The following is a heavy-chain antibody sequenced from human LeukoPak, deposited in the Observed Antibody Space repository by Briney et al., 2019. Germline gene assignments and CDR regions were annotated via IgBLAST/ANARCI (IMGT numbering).Heavy chain of an antibody. CDR1: GGSFSGYY. CDR3: ATYYDSSGYYFR. J-gene: IGHJ4*02. D-gene: IGHD3-22*01. V-gene: IGHV4-34*01. Sequence: SETLSLTCAVYGGSFSGYYWSWIRQPPGKGLEWIGEINHSGSTNYNPSLKSRVTISVDTSKNQFSLKLRSVTAADTAVYYCATYYDSSGYYFRWGQGTLVTVSS. CDR2: INHSGST.